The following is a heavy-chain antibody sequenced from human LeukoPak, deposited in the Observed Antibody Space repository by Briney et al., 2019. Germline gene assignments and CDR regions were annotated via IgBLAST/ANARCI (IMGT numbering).Heavy chain of an antibody. CDR3: AKARSTQSYPLNLIDS. J-gene: IGHJ4*02. D-gene: IGHD1-26*01. CDR1: GFTFSSYA. Sequence: PGRSLRLSCAASGFTFSSYAMHWVRQAPGKGLEWVAVISYDGSNKYYADSVKGRFTISRDNSKNTLYLQMDSLRAEDTAVYYCAKARSTQSYPLNLIDSWGQGTLVTVSS. V-gene: IGHV3-30*04. CDR2: ISYDGSNK.